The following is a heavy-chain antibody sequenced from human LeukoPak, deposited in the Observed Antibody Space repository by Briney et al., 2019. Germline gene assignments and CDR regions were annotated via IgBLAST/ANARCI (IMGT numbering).Heavy chain of an antibody. D-gene: IGHD3-10*01. J-gene: IGHJ4*02. V-gene: IGHV3-64D*06. CDR2: ITSDGGSI. Sequence: GGSLRLSCSASRFTFSNFNMHWVRQAPGKGLQFVSGITSDGGSIDYADSVRGRFTISRDNSKNTLYLRMTSLRVEDTALYYCVRGFYGLGGDYWGPGTLVT. CDR3: VRGFYGLGGDY. CDR1: RFTFSNFN.